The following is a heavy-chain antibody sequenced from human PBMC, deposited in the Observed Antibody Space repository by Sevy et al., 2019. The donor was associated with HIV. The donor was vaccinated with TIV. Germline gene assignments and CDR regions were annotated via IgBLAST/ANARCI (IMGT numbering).Heavy chain of an antibody. J-gene: IGHJ4*02. CDR3: SRDRRNYAGQYFDY. V-gene: IGHV3-11*06. Sequence: GGSLRLSCAVSGFTFSDYYMSWIRQAPGKGLEWVSDISSGSTYTKYADSVKGRFTISRDNAKNSLYLQMNSLRVEDTAVYYCSRDRRNYAGQYFDYGGQGTLVTVSS. CDR1: GFTFSDYY. D-gene: IGHD1-7*01. CDR2: ISSGSTYT.